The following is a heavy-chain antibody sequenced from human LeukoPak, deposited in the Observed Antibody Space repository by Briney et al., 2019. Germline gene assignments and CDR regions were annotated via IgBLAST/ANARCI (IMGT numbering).Heavy chain of an antibody. Sequence: SETLSLTCTVSGGSISSSSYYWGWIRQPPGKGPEWIGSIYYGGSTSYNPSLKSRVTISVDTSKNQFSLKLSSVTAADTAVYYCAGQGRPGFASGYWGQGTLVTASS. D-gene: IGHD3-10*01. V-gene: IGHV4-39*01. CDR1: GGSISSSSYY. CDR2: IYYGGST. J-gene: IGHJ4*02. CDR3: AGQGRPGFASGY.